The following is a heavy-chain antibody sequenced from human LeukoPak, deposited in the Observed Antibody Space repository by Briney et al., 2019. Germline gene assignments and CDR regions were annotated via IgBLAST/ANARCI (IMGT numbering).Heavy chain of an antibody. CDR1: GDSINSRGYS. Sequence: SETLSLTCAVSGDSINSRGYSWSWIRQPPGKGLEWIGYIYYSGNTYYHPSLKSRVTMSMDRSKNQFSLKLRSVTAADTAVYYCARILTGEYFDYWGQGTLVTVSS. CDR3: ARILTGEYFDY. D-gene: IGHD7-27*01. CDR2: IYYSGNT. V-gene: IGHV4-30-2*01. J-gene: IGHJ4*02.